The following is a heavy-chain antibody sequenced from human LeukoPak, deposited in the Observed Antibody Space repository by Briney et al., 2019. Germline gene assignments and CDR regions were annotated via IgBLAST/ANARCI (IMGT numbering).Heavy chain of an antibody. CDR3: ARDKVGYCSSTSCGGYDY. CDR1: RFTFSSYW. Sequence: PGGSLRLSCAASRFTFSSYWMSWVRQAPGKGLEWVANIKQDGSEKYYVDSVKGRFTISRDNAKNSLYLQMNSLRAEDTAVYYCARDKVGYCSSTSCGGYDYWGQGTLVTVSS. D-gene: IGHD2-2*01. CDR2: IKQDGSEK. J-gene: IGHJ4*02. V-gene: IGHV3-7*01.